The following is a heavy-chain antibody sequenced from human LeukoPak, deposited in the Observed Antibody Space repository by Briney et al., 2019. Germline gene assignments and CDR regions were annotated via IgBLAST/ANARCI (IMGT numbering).Heavy chain of an antibody. V-gene: IGHV3-33*01. J-gene: IGHJ4*02. CDR3: ARDSYDYGDPGHWRH. D-gene: IGHD4-17*01. Sequence: GRSLTLSCAASGFTFSSFGMHWVRPGPGQGLEWVGVIWYDGSNKYYADSVKGRFTISRDNSKNTLYLQMNRLRAEDTPVYYCARDSYDYGDPGHWRHGGQGTGVSVSA. CDR2: IWYDGSNK. CDR1: GFTFSSFG.